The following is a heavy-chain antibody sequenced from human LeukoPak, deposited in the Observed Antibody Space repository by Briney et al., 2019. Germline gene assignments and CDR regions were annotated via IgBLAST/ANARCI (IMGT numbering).Heavy chain of an antibody. Sequence: GGSLRLSCAASGFTFSSYWMHWVRQAPGKGLEWVSAISGSGGSTYYADSVKGRFTISRDNSKNTLYLQMNSLRAEDTAVYYCAKVGPREPAVYYFDYWGQGTLVTVSS. CDR2: ISGSGGST. CDR3: AKVGPREPAVYYFDY. D-gene: IGHD2-2*01. J-gene: IGHJ4*02. CDR1: GFTFSSYW. V-gene: IGHV3-23*01.